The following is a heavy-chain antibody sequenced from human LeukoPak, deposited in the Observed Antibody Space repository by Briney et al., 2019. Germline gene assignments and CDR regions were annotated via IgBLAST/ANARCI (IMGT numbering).Heavy chain of an antibody. CDR3: ARDLSHDSSWNINH. D-gene: IGHD6-13*01. Sequence: GGSLRLSCVGSGFSFSTNYMIWVRQTPGRGLDGVSLISSGGYTFYSDSVPRRLITSNDNSRNTELLQLNDLRACDTGVYYCARDLSHDSSWNINHWGQGTLVTVSS. CDR1: GFSFSTNY. CDR2: ISSGGYT. J-gene: IGHJ4*02. V-gene: IGHV3-53*01.